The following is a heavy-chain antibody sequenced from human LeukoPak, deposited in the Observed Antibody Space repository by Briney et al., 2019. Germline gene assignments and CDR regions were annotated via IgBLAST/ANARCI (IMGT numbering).Heavy chain of an antibody. CDR2: VYYSGST. V-gene: IGHV4-59*01. J-gene: IGHJ4*02. CDR1: GGSISSYY. D-gene: IGHD3-22*01. CDR3: ARGSPYDSSGNFDY. Sequence: PSETLSLTCTVSGGSISSYYWSWIRQPPGKGLEWIGYVYYSGSTNYNPSLKSRVTISVDTSKNQFSLKLSSVTAADMAVYYCARGSPYDSSGNFDYWGQGTLVTVSS.